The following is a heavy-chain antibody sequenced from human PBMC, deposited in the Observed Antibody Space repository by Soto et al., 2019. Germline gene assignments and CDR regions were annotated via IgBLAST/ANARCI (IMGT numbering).Heavy chain of an antibody. V-gene: IGHV3-9*01. J-gene: IGHJ3*02. CDR1: GFTFDHYA. Sequence: EVQRGESGGGLVQPGRSLRLSCAASGFTFDHYAMHWVRQAPGKCLEWVSGISWNSRSIGYADSVRGRITISRDNAKTSLYLQMTSLRAEDTALYDCAKESRVRGANLDAFDIWGQGTMVTVSS. D-gene: IGHD3-10*02. CDR3: AKESRVRGANLDAFDI. CDR2: ISWNSRSI.